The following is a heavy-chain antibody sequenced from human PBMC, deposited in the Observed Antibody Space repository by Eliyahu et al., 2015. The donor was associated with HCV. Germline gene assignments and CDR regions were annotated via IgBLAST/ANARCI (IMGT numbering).Heavy chain of an antibody. D-gene: IGHD5-12*01. J-gene: IGHJ6*02. CDR2: INPNSGGT. Sequence: QVQLVQSGAEVKKPGASVKVSCKASGYXFTGHYMHWVRQAPGQGLEWMGWINPNSGGTNYAQKFQGWVTMTRDTSISTAYMELSRLRSDDTAVYYCARGQYGGYGDYYGMDVWGQGTTVTVSS. CDR1: GYXFTGHY. V-gene: IGHV1-2*04. CDR3: ARGQYGGYGDYYGMDV.